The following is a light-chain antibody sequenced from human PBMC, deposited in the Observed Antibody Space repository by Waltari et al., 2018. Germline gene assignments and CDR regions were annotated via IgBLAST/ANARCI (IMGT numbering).Light chain of an antibody. CDR3: QQSSTTPF. Sequence: DIQMTQSPSSLSASVGASITITCRASQRISNYLNWYQQKPGKAPKLLIYVASRLQSGVPSRFSGGGSGTDFTLTISNLQPEDFATYYCQQSSTTPFFGQGTKLESK. J-gene: IGKJ2*01. CDR1: QRISNY. V-gene: IGKV1-39*01. CDR2: VAS.